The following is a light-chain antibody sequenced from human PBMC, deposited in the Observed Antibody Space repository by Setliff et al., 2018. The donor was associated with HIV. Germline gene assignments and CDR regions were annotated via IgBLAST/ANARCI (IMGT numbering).Light chain of an antibody. CDR2: DAS. V-gene: IGKV3-15*01. CDR3: LQYDKWPGT. Sequence: EIVMTQSPATLSVSPGEKATLSCRASQSVSGNVAFYQQKPGQAPRLLIYDASIRATGIPDRFSGSGSGTEFTLTISSVQSEDFAVYFCLQYDKWPGTFGQGTKVDIK. J-gene: IGKJ2*01. CDR1: QSVSGN.